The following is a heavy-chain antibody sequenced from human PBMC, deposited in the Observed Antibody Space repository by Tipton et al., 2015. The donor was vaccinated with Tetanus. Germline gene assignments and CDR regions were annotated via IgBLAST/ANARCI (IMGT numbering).Heavy chain of an antibody. CDR2: IKDDGSET. Sequence: SLRLSCVVSGFTFSSYKMNWIRQAPGKGLEWVANIKDDGSETYYVDPVKGRFTISRDNARNSLYLQINSLRVDDTADYYCARDPGRGALNYWGQGTRVTVSS. CDR1: GFTFSSYK. J-gene: IGHJ4*02. V-gene: IGHV3-7*01. D-gene: IGHD1-26*01. CDR3: ARDPGRGALNY.